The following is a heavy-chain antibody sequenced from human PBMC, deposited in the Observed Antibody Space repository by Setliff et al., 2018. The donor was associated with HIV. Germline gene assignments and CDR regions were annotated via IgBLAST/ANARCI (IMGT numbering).Heavy chain of an antibody. D-gene: IGHD3-9*01. Sequence: ASVKVSCKASGYTFTSYGISWVRQAPGQGLEWMGWISAYNGNTNYAQKLQGRVTMTTDTSTSTAYMELRSLRSDDTAVYYCARDTKRYYDILTGYPSYYGMDVWGQGTTVTVSS. J-gene: IGHJ6*02. V-gene: IGHV1-18*01. CDR2: ISAYNGNT. CDR1: GYTFTSYG. CDR3: ARDTKRYYDILTGYPSYYGMDV.